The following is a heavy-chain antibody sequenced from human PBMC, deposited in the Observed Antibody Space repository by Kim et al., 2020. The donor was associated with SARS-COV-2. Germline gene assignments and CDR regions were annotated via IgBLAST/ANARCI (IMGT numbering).Heavy chain of an antibody. D-gene: IGHD4-17*01. CDR1: GGSFSGYY. CDR2: INHSGST. J-gene: IGHJ6*02. V-gene: IGHV4-34*01. Sequence: SETLSLTCAVYGGSFSGYYWSWIRQPPGKGLEWIGEINHSGSTNYNPSLKSRVTISVDTSKNQFSLKLSSVTAADTAVYYCATLPRDTAEYYYYGMDVWGQGTTVTVSS. CDR3: ATLPRDTAEYYYYGMDV.